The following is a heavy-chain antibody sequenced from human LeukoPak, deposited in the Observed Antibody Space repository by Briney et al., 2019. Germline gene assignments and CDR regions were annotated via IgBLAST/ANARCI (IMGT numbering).Heavy chain of an antibody. Sequence: GGSLRLSCAASGFTFDDYGMSWVRQAPGKGLEWVSGINWNGGSTGYADSVKGRFTISRDNAKNSLYLQMNSLRAEDTALYYCARGRGGYIPRGNFDPWGQGTLVTVSS. CDR3: ARGRGGYIPRGNFDP. CDR2: INWNGGST. D-gene: IGHD2-15*01. CDR1: GFTFDDYG. J-gene: IGHJ5*02. V-gene: IGHV3-20*04.